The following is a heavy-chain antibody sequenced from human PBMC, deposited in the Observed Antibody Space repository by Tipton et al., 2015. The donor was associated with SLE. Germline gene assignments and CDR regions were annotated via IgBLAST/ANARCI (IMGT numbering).Heavy chain of an antibody. J-gene: IGHJ4*02. CDR3: ARLRAAAGFGY. Sequence: GLVKRSETLSLSCAVYGQSFSDSYWSRVRQPPGKGLEWIGKISHSGDTIYNTSLKSRVTISVDTSKNQFSLKLSSVTAADTAVYYCARLRAAAGFGYWGQRTLVTVSS. D-gene: IGHD6-13*01. CDR1: GQSFSDSY. CDR2: ISHSGDT. V-gene: IGHV4-34*01.